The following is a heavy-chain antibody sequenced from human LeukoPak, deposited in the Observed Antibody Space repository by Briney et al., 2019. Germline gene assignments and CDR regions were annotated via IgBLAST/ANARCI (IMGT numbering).Heavy chain of an antibody. CDR3: ARVPSNYDFWSGYLYYYYYYMDV. Sequence: ASVKVSCKASGYTFGSYDITWVRQAPGQGLEWMGWISAHNGNTKYAQKLQGRVTMTTDTSTGTAYMELRSLRSDDTAVYYCARVPSNYDFWSGYLYYYYYYMDVWGKGTTVTVSS. D-gene: IGHD3-3*01. CDR2: ISAHNGNT. CDR1: GYTFGSYD. J-gene: IGHJ6*03. V-gene: IGHV1-18*01.